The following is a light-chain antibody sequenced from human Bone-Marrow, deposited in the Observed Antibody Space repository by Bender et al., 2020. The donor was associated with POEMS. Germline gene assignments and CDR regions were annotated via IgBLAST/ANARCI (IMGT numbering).Light chain of an antibody. J-gene: IGLJ3*02. CDR1: SSNIGAHA. Sequence: QSVLTQPPSASGTPGQRVTISCSGGSSNIGAHAVNWYQHLPGTAPKLLIYSSHRRPSAVPDRFSASRSVTSAPLAVSGLQSEDEADYYCAVWDDSLNGWVFGGGTKLTVL. CDR2: SSH. CDR3: AVWDDSLNGWV. V-gene: IGLV1-44*01.